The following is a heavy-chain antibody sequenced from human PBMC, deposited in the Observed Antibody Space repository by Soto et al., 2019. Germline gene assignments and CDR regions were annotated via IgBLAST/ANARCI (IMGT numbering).Heavy chain of an antibody. Sequence: GASVKVSCKASGYTFTSYGISCVRQAPGQGLDWMGWISAYNGNTKYAQDLQGRVTMTTDTSASTAYMELRSLRSDDTAMYYCARFSGGSYNTYYFYYGMDVWGQGTTVTAP. J-gene: IGHJ6*02. CDR1: GYTFTSYG. V-gene: IGHV1-18*04. D-gene: IGHD2-15*01. CDR2: ISAYNGNT. CDR3: ARFSGGSYNTYYFYYGMDV.